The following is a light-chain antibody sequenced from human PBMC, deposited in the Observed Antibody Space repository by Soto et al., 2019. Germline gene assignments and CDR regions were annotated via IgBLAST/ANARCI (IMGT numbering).Light chain of an antibody. CDR3: QQSYSIRWT. J-gene: IGKJ1*01. CDR2: GAS. V-gene: IGKV3-20*01. CDR1: QSVSSSY. Sequence: EIVLTQSPGTLSLSPVERATLSCRASQSVSSSYLAWYQQKPGQAPRLLIYGASSRATGIPDRFSGSGSGTDFTLTISRLEPEDFATYYCQQSYSIRWTFGQGTKVDIK.